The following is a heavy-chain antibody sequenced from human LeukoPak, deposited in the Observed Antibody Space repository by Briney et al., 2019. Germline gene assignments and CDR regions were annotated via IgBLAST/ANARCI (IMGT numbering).Heavy chain of an antibody. CDR3: AKDLSSYGSKSDY. J-gene: IGHJ4*02. CDR1: GFTVSTNY. D-gene: IGHD5-18*01. V-gene: IGHV3-53*01. Sequence: GGSLRLSCAASGFTVSTNYMSWVRQAPGKGLEWVSVIYSDGTTYYADSVKGRFTISRGNSKNTLYLQMNSLRAEDTAVYYCAKDLSSYGSKSDYWGQGTLVTVSS. CDR2: IYSDGTT.